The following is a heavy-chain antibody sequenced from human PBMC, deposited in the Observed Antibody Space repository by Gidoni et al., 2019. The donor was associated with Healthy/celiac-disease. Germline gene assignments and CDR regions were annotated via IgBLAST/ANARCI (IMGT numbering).Heavy chain of an antibody. CDR1: GYSFTSYW. V-gene: IGHV5-51*01. D-gene: IGHD1-1*01. Sequence: EVQLLQSGAEVKMPGESLTISCTGSGYSFTSYWIGWVRQMPGKGLEWMGIIYTVDSDTRYSPSSQGQVTISADKSISTAYLQWSSLKASDTAMYYCARPPNERAYGAFDIWGQGTMVTVSS. CDR3: ARPPNERAYGAFDI. J-gene: IGHJ3*02. CDR2: IYTVDSDT.